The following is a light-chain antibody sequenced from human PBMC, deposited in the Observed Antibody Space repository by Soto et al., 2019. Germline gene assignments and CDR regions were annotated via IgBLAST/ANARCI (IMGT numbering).Light chain of an antibody. CDR2: AAS. CDR1: QSISSY. V-gene: IGKV1-39*01. CDR3: QQSYSTPYT. J-gene: IGKJ5*01. Sequence: KSQSPSSLSASVGDRVTITCRASQSISSYLNWYQQKPGKAPKLLIYAASSLQSGVPSRFSGSGSGTDFTLTISSLQPEDFATYYCQQSYSTPYTFGQGTRLEIK.